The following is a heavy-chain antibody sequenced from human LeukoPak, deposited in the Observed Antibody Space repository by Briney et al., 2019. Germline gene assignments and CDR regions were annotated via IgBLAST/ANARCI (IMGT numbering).Heavy chain of an antibody. CDR2: INHSGST. V-gene: IGHV4-34*01. CDR1: GGSFSGYY. J-gene: IGHJ4*02. Sequence: PSETLSLTCAVYGGSFSGYYWSWIRQPPGKGLEWIGEINHSGSTNYNPSLKSRVTISVDTSKNQFSLKQSSVTAADTAVYYCARTLSRAPDYWGQGTLVTVSS. CDR3: ARTLSRAPDY. D-gene: IGHD2-2*01.